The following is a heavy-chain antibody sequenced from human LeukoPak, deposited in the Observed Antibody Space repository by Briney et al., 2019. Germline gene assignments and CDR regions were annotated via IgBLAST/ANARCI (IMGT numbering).Heavy chain of an antibody. D-gene: IGHD3-9*01. V-gene: IGHV3-15*01. J-gene: IGHJ4*02. Sequence: GGSLRLSCAASGFTFSNAWMSWVRQAPGKGLEWVGRIKSKTDGGTTDYAAPVKGRFTISRDDSKNTLYLQMNSLKTEDTAVYYCTTRAYDILTGYYNSWGQGTLVTVSS. CDR3: TTRAYDILTGYYNS. CDR1: GFTFSNAW. CDR2: IKSKTDGGTT.